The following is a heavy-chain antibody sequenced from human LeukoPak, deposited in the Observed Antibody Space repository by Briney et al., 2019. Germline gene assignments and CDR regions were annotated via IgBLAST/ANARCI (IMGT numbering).Heavy chain of an antibody. V-gene: IGHV3-23*01. CDR2: ISGSGGST. CDR1: GFTLSSYN. J-gene: IGHJ4*02. D-gene: IGHD6-13*01. CDR3: AKDLSAAFDY. Sequence: QSGGSLRLSCAASGFTLSSYNMNWVRQAPGKGLEWVSAISGSGGSTYYADSVKGRFTISRDNSKNTLYLQMNSLRAEDTAVYYCAKDLSAAFDYWGQGTLVTVSS.